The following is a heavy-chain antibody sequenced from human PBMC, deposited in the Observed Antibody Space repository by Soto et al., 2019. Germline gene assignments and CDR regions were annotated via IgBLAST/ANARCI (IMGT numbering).Heavy chain of an antibody. CDR1: GFTFSSYA. Sequence: GGSLRLSCAASGFTFSSYAMHWVRQAPGKGLEWVAVISYDGSNKYYADSVKGRFTISRDNSKNTLYLQMNSLRAEDTAVYYCVGDTAMTLRWGQGTLVTVSS. J-gene: IGHJ4*02. CDR3: VGDTAMTLR. V-gene: IGHV3-30-3*01. CDR2: ISYDGSNK. D-gene: IGHD5-18*01.